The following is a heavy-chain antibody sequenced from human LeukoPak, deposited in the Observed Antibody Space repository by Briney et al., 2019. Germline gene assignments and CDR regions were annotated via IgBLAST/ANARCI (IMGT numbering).Heavy chain of an antibody. D-gene: IGHD2-2*01. CDR2: IIAYNGNT. CDR3: ARVDCSSTSCYHYGMDV. J-gene: IGHJ6*02. CDR1: GYTFTSYG. Sequence: SVKVSCKASGYTFTSYGISWVRPAPGQGLGWMGWIIAYNGNTNYAQKLQGRVTMTTDTSTSTAYMELRSLRSDDTAVYYCARVDCSSTSCYHYGMDVWGQGTTVTVSS. V-gene: IGHV1-18*01.